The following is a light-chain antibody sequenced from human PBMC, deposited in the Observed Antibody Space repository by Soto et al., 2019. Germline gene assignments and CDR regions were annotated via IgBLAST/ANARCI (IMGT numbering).Light chain of an antibody. V-gene: IGLV2-8*01. CDR1: STDVGGSNY. CDR2: EVS. Sequence: SVLTQPPSASGSPGQSVTISCTGTSTDVGGSNYISWYQHHLGKGPKLIIYEVSERPSGVPDRFSGSKSGNAASLTVSGLQAEDEADYYCISYAGSNNRGVFGAGTKVTVL. J-gene: IGLJ1*01. CDR3: ISYAGSNNRGV.